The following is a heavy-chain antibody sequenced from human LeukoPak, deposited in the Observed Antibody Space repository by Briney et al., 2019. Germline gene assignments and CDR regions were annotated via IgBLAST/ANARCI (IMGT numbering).Heavy chain of an antibody. J-gene: IGHJ6*02. V-gene: IGHV3-23*01. CDR1: GFTFSSYA. CDR3: AKDLAYYHDSSGYSFYYYGMDV. D-gene: IGHD3-22*01. CDR2: ISGSGGST. Sequence: GSLRLSCAASGFTFSSYAMSWVRQAPGKGLEWVSGISGSGGSTNYADAVKGRFAISRDNPKNTLHLQMNSLRVEDTAVYYCAKDLAYYHDSSGYSFYYYGMDVWGQGTTVTVSS.